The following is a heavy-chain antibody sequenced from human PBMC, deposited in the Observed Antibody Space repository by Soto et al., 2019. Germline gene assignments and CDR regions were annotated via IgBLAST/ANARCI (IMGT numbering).Heavy chain of an antibody. CDR1: GFSFSIYA. J-gene: IGHJ4*02. CDR2: ISGGGGST. V-gene: IGHV3-23*01. Sequence: EVPLLESGGRLVQPGGSLRLSCAASGFSFSIYAMNWVRQAPGKGLEWVSGISGGGGSTYHADSVKGRFTISRDNSKNTLYLHMNSLRAEDTAVYYCAKDPTSYDSSAQFDSWGQGTLVTVSS. CDR3: AKDPTSYDSSAQFDS. D-gene: IGHD3-22*01.